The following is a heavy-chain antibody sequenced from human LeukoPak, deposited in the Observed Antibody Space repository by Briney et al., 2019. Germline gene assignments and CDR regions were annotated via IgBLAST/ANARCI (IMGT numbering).Heavy chain of an antibody. CDR3: TTVALSYDYVWEVDY. D-gene: IGHD3-16*01. CDR2: IKSKTDGGTT. J-gene: IGHJ4*02. V-gene: IGHV3-15*01. Sequence: PGGSLRLSCAASGFTFSNAWMSWVRQAPGKGLEWVGRIKSKTDGGTTDYAAPVKGRFTISRDDSKNTLYLQMNSLKTEDTAVYYCTTVALSYDYVWEVDYWGQGTLVTVSS. CDR1: GFTFSNAW.